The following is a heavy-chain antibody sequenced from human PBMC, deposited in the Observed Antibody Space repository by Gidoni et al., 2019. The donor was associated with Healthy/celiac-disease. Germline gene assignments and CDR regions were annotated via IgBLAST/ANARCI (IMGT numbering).Heavy chain of an antibody. Sequence: EVQLVESGGVVVQPGGSLRLSCAASGFTFDDYTMHWVRQAPGKGLEWVSLISWDGGSTYYADSVKGRFTISRDNSKNSLYLQMNSLRTEDTALYYCAKGDDYVWGSYRLVYYYGMDVWGQGTTVTVSS. CDR3: AKGDDYVWGSYRLVYYYGMDV. D-gene: IGHD3-16*02. CDR1: GFTFDDYT. V-gene: IGHV3-43*01. J-gene: IGHJ6*02. CDR2: ISWDGGST.